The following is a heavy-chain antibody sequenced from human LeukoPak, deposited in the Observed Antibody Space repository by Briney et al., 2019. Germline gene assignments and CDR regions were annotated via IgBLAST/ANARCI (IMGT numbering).Heavy chain of an antibody. V-gene: IGHV3-23*01. CDR3: ARGLMVYATIAVDY. CDR2: ISGSGGST. D-gene: IGHD2-8*01. CDR1: GFTFSSYA. Sequence: GGSLRLSCAASGFTFSSYAMSWVRQAPGKGLEWVSAISGSGGSTYYADSVKGRFTISRDNSKNTLYLQMNSLRAEDTAVYYCARGLMVYATIAVDYWGQGTLVTVSS. J-gene: IGHJ4*02.